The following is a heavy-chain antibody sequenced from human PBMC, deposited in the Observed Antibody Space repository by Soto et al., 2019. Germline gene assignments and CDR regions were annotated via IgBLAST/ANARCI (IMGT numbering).Heavy chain of an antibody. Sequence: PSGTLSLTCTVSGGSVSSGSYYWSWIRQPPGKGLEWIGSIYYSGSSSYNASLKSRVTISVDTSKSQFSLTLNSVTAADTAVYYCARDRGYCSGGSCYSGGYFDYWGQGTLVTVSS. D-gene: IGHD2-15*01. CDR3: ARDRGYCSGGSCYSGGYFDY. CDR2: IYYSGSS. CDR1: GGSVSSGSYY. V-gene: IGHV4-39*02. J-gene: IGHJ4*02.